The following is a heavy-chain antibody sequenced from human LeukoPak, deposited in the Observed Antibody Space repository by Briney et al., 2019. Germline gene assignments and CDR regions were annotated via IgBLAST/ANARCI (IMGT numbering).Heavy chain of an antibody. CDR2: VSSDGSIK. V-gene: IGHV3-30*03. D-gene: IGHD6-13*01. J-gene: IGHJ4*02. Sequence: GGSLRLSCAASGITFSSYGIHWVRQAPGKGLEWVAVVSSDGSIKYYADSGKGRFTISRDTSKNTVYLQMNSLGTEDTAFYYCARGYSSSWLGYFDYWGQGTLVTVSS. CDR1: GITFSSYG. CDR3: ARGYSSSWLGYFDY.